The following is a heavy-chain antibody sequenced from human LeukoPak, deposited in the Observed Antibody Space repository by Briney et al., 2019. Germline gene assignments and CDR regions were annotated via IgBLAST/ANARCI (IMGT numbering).Heavy chain of an antibody. CDR2: ISSSCSTI. V-gene: IGHV3-11*04. J-gene: IGHJ4*02. CDR3: ARYLSGYEEYFDY. CDR1: GFTFSDYY. D-gene: IGHD5-12*01. Sequence: GGSLRLSCAASGFTFSDYYMRWIRQAPGKGLEWVSYISSSCSTIYYANSVKGRFTISRDNSKKSLYLQMNSLRAEDTAVYYCARYLSGYEEYFDYWGQGTLGTVSS.